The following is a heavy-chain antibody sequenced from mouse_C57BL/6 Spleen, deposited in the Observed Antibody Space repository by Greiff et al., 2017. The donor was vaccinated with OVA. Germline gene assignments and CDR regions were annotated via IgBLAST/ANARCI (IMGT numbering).Heavy chain of an antibody. CDR1: GYAFSSSW. D-gene: IGHD3-1*01. Sequence: VQLQQSGPELVKPGASVKISCKASGYAFSSSWMNWVKQRPGQGLEWIGRIYPGDGDTNYNGKFKGQATLTADKSSSTAYIQLSSLTSEDSAVYFCAILGGFAYWGQGTLVTVSA. CDR2: IYPGDGDT. CDR3: AILGGFAY. J-gene: IGHJ3*01. V-gene: IGHV1-82*01.